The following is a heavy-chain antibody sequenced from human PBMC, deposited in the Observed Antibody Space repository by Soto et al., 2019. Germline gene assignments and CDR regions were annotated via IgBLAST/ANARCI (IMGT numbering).Heavy chain of an antibody. V-gene: IGHV3-30*03. Sequence: GGSLRLSCAASGFTFSNYGMHWVRQAPGKGLEWVAAISYDAINKNYGDSVKGRFTISRDNSKNTLYLEMNSLGVGDTAVYYCAREEHIVVVTAIPAEYFQHWGLGTLVTVSS. CDR1: GFTFSNYG. D-gene: IGHD2-21*02. CDR2: ISYDAINK. CDR3: AREEHIVVVTAIPAEYFQH. J-gene: IGHJ1*01.